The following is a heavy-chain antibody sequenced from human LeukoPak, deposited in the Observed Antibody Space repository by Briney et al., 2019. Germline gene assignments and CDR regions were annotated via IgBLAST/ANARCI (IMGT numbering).Heavy chain of an antibody. Sequence: SETLSLTCTVSDGSISSYYWSWIRQPPGKGLEWVGYIYYSGSTNYNPSLKSRVPISVDTSKNQFSLKLSSVTAADTDVYYCVGSPYVWGSYRYDYWGQGTLVTVSS. J-gene: IGHJ4*02. V-gene: IGHV4-59*01. CDR1: DGSISSYY. D-gene: IGHD3-16*02. CDR2: IYYSGST. CDR3: VGSPYVWGSYRYDY.